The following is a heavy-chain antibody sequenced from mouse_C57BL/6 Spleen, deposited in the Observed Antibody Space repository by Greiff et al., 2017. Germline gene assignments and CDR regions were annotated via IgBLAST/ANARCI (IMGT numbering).Heavy chain of an antibody. CDR2: IWSGGST. Sequence: QVQLKQSGPGLVQPSQSLSITCTASGFSLTSYGVHWVRQSPGKGLEWLGVIWSGGSTDYNAAFISRLGISKDNSKSQVFFKMNSLQADDTAIYYCARTHYDDGGFACWGQGALVTVAA. CDR1: GFSLTSYG. V-gene: IGHV2-2*01. D-gene: IGHD2-4*01. J-gene: IGHJ3*01. CDR3: ARTHYDDGGFAC.